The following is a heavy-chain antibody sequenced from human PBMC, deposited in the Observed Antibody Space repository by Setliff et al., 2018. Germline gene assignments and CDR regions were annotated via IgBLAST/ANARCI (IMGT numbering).Heavy chain of an antibody. CDR1: GVSVNSLTW. CDR2: IYHDGNA. Sequence: SETLSLTCAVSGVSVNSLTWWSWVRQSPGKGLEWIGHIYHDGNANYSPSLKSRVTMSVDQSKNHFSLKLSSVTAADTAIYYCARHTRGNYFYMDVWGKGTTVTVSS. V-gene: IGHV4-4*02. J-gene: IGHJ6*03. CDR3: ARHTRGNYFYMDV.